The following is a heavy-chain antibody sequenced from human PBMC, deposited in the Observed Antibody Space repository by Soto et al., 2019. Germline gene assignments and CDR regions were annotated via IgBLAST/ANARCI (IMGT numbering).Heavy chain of an antibody. J-gene: IGHJ4*02. Sequence: QLQLQESGPGLVKPSETLSLTCTVSGGSISRSSYYWGWIRQPPGKGLEWIGSIYYSGSTHYNPSLXGXVXHXXDTYKDQFSLKLSSVTAADTAVYYCATLWFGAADYWGQGTLVTVSS. CDR2: IYYSGST. D-gene: IGHD3-10*01. CDR1: GGSISRSSYY. V-gene: IGHV4-39*01. CDR3: ATLWFGAADY.